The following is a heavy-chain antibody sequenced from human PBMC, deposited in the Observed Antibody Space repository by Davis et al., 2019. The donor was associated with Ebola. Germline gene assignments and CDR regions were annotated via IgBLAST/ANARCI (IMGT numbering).Heavy chain of an antibody. J-gene: IGHJ4*02. V-gene: IGHV4-4*02. CDR1: GDSISSSNW. CDR2: IFHGGTT. Sequence: MPSETLSLTCAVSGDSISSSNWWSWVRQPPGKGLEWIGEIFHGGTTNYNPSLRSRVTISVDTPKNQVSLKLRAVTATDTAMFYCARANMRSSYFDSWGQGTLVTVSA. CDR3: ARANMRSSYFDS.